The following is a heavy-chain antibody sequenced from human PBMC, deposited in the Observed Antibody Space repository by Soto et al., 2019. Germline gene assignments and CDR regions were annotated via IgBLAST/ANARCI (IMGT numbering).Heavy chain of an antibody. CDR2: ISSSSSYI. Sequence: EVQLVESGGGLVKPGGSLRLSCAASGFTFSSYSMNWVRQAPGKGLEWVSSISSSSSYIYYADSVKGRFTISRDNAKNSLYLQMNSLRAEDTAVYYCARDPAWIQLWYYFDYWGQGTLVTVSS. CDR3: ARDPAWIQLWYYFDY. J-gene: IGHJ4*02. D-gene: IGHD5-18*01. CDR1: GFTFSSYS. V-gene: IGHV3-21*01.